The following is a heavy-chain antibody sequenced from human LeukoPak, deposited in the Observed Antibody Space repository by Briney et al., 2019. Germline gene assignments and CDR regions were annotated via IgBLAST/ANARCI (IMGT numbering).Heavy chain of an antibody. D-gene: IGHD3-3*01. V-gene: IGHV3-30*18. CDR1: GFTFSSYG. J-gene: IGHJ6*02. CDR3: AKDSTASGSYYGMDI. CDR2: ISYDGSNK. Sequence: PGRSLRLSCAASGFTFSSYGMHWVRQAPGKGLEWVAVISYDGSNKYYADSVKGRFTISRDNSKNTLYLQMNSLRAEDTAIYYCAKDSTASGSYYGMDIWGQGTTVTVSS.